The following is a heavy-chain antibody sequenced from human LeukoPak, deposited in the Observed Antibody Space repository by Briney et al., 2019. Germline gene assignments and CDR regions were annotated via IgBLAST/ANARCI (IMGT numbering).Heavy chain of an antibody. CDR1: GYTFTNYY. CDR3: ARMAAAGTWYFDL. J-gene: IGHJ2*01. CDR2: INPNSGST. D-gene: IGHD6-13*01. V-gene: IGHV1-46*01. Sequence: ASVKVSCKTSGYTFTNYYLHWVRQAPGQGLEWMGIINPNSGSTAYSQKFQGRVTMTRDTSTSTVYMELSSLRSEDTAVYYCARMAAAGTWYFDLWGRGTLVTVSS.